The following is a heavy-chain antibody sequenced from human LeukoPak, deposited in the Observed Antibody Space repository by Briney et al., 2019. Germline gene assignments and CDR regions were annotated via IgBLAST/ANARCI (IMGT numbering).Heavy chain of an antibody. CDR3: ARELAVAGDGDV. D-gene: IGHD6-19*01. Sequence: VASVKVSCKASGYTFTSYGINWVRQATGQGLEWMGWMNPNSGNTGYAQKFQGRVTMTRNTSISTAYMELSSLRSEDTAVYYCARELAVAGDGDVWGQGTTVTVSS. CDR2: MNPNSGNT. V-gene: IGHV1-8*02. CDR1: GYTFTSYG. J-gene: IGHJ6*02.